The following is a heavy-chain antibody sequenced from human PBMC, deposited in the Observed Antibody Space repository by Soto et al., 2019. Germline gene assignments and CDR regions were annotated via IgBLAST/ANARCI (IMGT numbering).Heavy chain of an antibody. D-gene: IGHD5-18*01. Sequence: DVQLVESGGGLVQPGRSLRLSCAASGFTFDDYAMHWVRQAPGKGLEWVSGISWNSGIIDYADSVKGRFTISRDNAKNSRYLQMNSLRAEDTALYYCAKGYSYGVLVPLGYWGQGTLVTVSS. CDR3: AKGYSYGVLVPLGY. CDR2: ISWNSGII. J-gene: IGHJ4*02. V-gene: IGHV3-9*01. CDR1: GFTFDDYA.